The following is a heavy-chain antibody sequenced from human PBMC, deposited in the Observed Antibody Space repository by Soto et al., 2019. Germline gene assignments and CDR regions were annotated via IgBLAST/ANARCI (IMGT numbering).Heavy chain of an antibody. D-gene: IGHD3-10*01. CDR2: ISSSSSYI. CDR3: ARGGESDGDWFDP. V-gene: IGHV3-21*01. CDR1: GFTFSSYS. J-gene: IGHJ5*02. Sequence: EVQLVESGGGLVKPGGSLRLSCSASGFTFSSYSMNWVRQAPGKGLEWVSSISSSSSYIYDADSVKGRFTISRDNAKNALYLQMSTLRAEDTAVYYCARGGESDGDWFDPWGQGTLVTVSS.